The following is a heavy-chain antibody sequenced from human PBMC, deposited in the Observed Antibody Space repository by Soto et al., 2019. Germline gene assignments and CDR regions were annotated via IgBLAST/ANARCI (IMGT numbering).Heavy chain of an antibody. D-gene: IGHD2-15*01. CDR1: GASVSSNSYY. V-gene: IGHV4-61*01. CDR2: TDYSGST. Sequence: SETLSLTCIVSGASVSSNSYYWTWIRQPPGKGLEWIGYTDYSGSTKYNPSLKSRVTISVDTSKNQFSLRVSSVTAADTAMYYCARADRQYCSVRTCYRFDYWGQGTQVTVSS. CDR3: ARADRQYCSVRTCYRFDY. J-gene: IGHJ4*02.